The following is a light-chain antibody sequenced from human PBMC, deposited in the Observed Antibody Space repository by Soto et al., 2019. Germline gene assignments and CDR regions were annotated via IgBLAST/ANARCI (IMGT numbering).Light chain of an antibody. Sequence: EIILTQSPVTLSVSPGERATLSCRASQSVGSNLAWYQQKPGQAPRLLIYGASSRATGIPDRFSGSGSGTDFTLTISRLEPEDFAVYYCQQYGSSPETFGQGTKVDIK. CDR3: QQYGSSPET. CDR2: GAS. J-gene: IGKJ1*01. CDR1: QSVGSN. V-gene: IGKV3-20*01.